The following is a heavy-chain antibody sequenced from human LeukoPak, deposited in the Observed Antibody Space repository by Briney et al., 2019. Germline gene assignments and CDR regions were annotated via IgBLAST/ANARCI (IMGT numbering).Heavy chain of an antibody. D-gene: IGHD2-2*01. V-gene: IGHV4-34*01. Sequence: SETLSLTCAVYGGSLSGYYWSWIRQPPGKGLEWIGEINHSGSTNYNPSLKSRVTISVDTSKNQFSLKLSSVTAADTAVYYCARGTPADAFDIWGQGTMVTVSS. J-gene: IGHJ3*02. CDR2: INHSGST. CDR1: GGSLSGYY. CDR3: ARGTPADAFDI.